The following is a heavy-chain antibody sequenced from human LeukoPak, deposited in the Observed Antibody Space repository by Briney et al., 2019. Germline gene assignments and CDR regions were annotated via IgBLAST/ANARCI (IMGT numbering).Heavy chain of an antibody. CDR1: GDSISSTSYF. CDR2: IDYSGNT. CDR3: ARLDSHGSDDY. J-gene: IGHJ4*02. Sequence: SETLSLTCTVSGDSISSTSYFWGWIRQPPGKGLEWTASIDYSGNTYYNPSLKSRITVSIDTSKNQFSLKLSSLTAADTAVYYCARLDSHGSDDYGGQGTLVTVSS. D-gene: IGHD2-21*01. V-gene: IGHV4-39*01.